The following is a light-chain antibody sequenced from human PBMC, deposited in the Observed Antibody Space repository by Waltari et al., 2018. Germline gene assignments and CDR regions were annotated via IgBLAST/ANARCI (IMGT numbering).Light chain of an antibody. Sequence: QSALTQPASVSGSPGQSITISCTGTSSDVGGYNYVSWYQHHPGKAPKLMIYDVTKRPSGVSNRFSGSKSGNTASLTISGLQAADEADYYCSSYTGSSTYVFGTGTQVTVL. J-gene: IGLJ1*01. CDR1: SSDVGGYNY. V-gene: IGLV2-14*03. CDR3: SSYTGSSTYV. CDR2: DVT.